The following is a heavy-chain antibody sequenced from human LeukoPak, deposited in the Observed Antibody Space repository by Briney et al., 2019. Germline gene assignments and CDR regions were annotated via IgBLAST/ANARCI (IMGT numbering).Heavy chain of an antibody. V-gene: IGHV4-38-2*01. J-gene: IGHJ2*01. CDR3: AMIVVVPAAIPYWYFDL. Sequence: SETLSLTCAVSGYSISSGYYWGWIRQPPGKGLEWIGSIYHSGSTYYNPSLKSRVTISVDTSKNQLSLKLSSVTAADTAVYYCAMIVVVPAAIPYWYFDLWGRGTLVTVSS. D-gene: IGHD2-2*01. CDR2: IYHSGST. CDR1: GYSISSGYY.